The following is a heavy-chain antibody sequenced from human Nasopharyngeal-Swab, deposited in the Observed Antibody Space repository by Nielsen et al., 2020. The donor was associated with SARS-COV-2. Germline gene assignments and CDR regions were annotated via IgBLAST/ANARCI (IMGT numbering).Heavy chain of an antibody. CDR3: AVGQHAGAFDY. CDR1: GFTFDDYA. V-gene: IGHV3-9*01. CDR2: ISWNSGSI. D-gene: IGHD1-26*01. J-gene: IGHJ4*02. Sequence: SLKISCAASGFTFDDYAMHWVRQAPGRGLEWLSGISWNSGSINYADSVKGRFTISRDNAKNSLSLHMNSLRAEDTAVYYCAVGQHAGAFDYWGQGTLVTVSS.